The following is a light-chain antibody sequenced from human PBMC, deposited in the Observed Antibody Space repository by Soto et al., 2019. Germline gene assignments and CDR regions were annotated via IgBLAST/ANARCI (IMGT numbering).Light chain of an antibody. CDR3: QQYGSSPRT. Sequence: EIVLTQSPGTLSLSPGKRATLSCRASQSVSSYYLAWFQQKPGQPPRLLIYGASIRATGIPDRFRGSGSGTDFTLTISRLEPEDFAVYYCQQYGSSPRTFGQGTKVEIK. V-gene: IGKV3-20*01. J-gene: IGKJ1*01. CDR1: QSVSSYY. CDR2: GAS.